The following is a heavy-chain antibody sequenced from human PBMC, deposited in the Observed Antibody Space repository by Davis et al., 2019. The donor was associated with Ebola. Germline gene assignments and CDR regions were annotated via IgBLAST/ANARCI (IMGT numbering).Heavy chain of an antibody. Sequence: ETLSLTCTVSGGSLSPYYWSWIRQSPGKGLEWIGYVEYNGRTEYIPSLNSRITISVDTSKSQVSLKLRSVTAADSAVYSCARGVYGAYFGYWGQGTLVTVSS. CDR3: ARGVYGAYFGY. J-gene: IGHJ4*02. CDR2: VEYNGRT. CDR1: GGSLSPYY. D-gene: IGHD4-17*01. V-gene: IGHV4-59*01.